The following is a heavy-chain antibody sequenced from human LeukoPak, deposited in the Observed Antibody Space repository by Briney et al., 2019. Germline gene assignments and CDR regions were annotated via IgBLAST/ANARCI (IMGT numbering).Heavy chain of an antibody. CDR3: ARSRLVGADPTPLDY. J-gene: IGHJ4*02. CDR1: GYTFTSYY. Sequence: ASVKVSCKASGYTFTSYYMHWVRLAPGQGLEWMGIINPSGGSTSYALKFQGRVTMTRDTSTSTVYMELSSLRSEDTAVYYCARSRLVGADPTPLDYWGQGTLVTVSS. CDR2: INPSGGST. V-gene: IGHV1-46*01. D-gene: IGHD1-26*01.